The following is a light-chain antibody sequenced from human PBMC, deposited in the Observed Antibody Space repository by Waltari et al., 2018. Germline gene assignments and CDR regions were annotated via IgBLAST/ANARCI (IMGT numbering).Light chain of an antibody. J-gene: IGLJ1*01. CDR3: CSFAAGDAYV. V-gene: IGLV2-11*01. CDR2: DVT. CDR1: SSDVGGYNS. Sequence: QSALTQPRSVSGPPGQSVAISCTGTSSDVGGYNSVSWYQQHPGKAPKLMIYDVTERPSGVPDRFSGSKSGNTASLTVSGLQAEDEADYYCCSFAAGDAYVFGTGTKV.